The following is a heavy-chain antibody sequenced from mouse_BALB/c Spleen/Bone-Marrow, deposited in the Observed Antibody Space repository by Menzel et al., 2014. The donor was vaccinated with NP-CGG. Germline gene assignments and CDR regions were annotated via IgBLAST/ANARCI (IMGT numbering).Heavy chain of an antibody. CDR1: GFTFSSYG. CDR2: ISTGAGYI. J-gene: IGHJ4*01. D-gene: IGHD2-1*01. Sequence: DVMLVESGGDLVRPGGPLKLSCAASGFTFSSYGMSWVRRTPDKRLEWVATISTGAGYIYYPDSVKGRFTISRDNAKNTLYLQMSSLKSEDTAMYYCARHRHGNAVSYYAVDYWGQGTSVTVSS. CDR3: ARHRHGNAVSYYAVDY. V-gene: IGHV5-6*02.